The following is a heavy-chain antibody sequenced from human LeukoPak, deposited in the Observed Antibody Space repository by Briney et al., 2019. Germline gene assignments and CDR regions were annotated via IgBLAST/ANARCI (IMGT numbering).Heavy chain of an antibody. Sequence: PGGSLRLSCAASGFTFSSHGMNWVRQASGKGLEWVSGITGSGGNRYYADSVKGRFTISRDNSKNTLYLQMNSLRAEDTAVYYCAKDDNYIRFLSWGQGTLVTVSS. V-gene: IGHV3-23*01. J-gene: IGHJ5*02. D-gene: IGHD3-16*01. CDR1: GFTFSSHG. CDR3: AKDDNYIRFLS. CDR2: ITGSGGNR.